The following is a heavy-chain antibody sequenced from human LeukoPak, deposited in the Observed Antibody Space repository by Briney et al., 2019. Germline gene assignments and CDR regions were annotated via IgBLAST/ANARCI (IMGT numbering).Heavy chain of an antibody. CDR3: AKAGGYDYFDY. Sequence: PGGSLRLSCAGSGFTFSSYAMHWVRQAPGKGLGWVAVISYDGSNKYYADSVKGRFTISRDNSKNTLYLQMNSLRTEDTALYYCAKAGGYDYFDYWGQGTLVTVSS. CDR2: ISYDGSNK. V-gene: IGHV3-30-3*01. CDR1: GFTFSSYA. J-gene: IGHJ4*02. D-gene: IGHD3-10*01.